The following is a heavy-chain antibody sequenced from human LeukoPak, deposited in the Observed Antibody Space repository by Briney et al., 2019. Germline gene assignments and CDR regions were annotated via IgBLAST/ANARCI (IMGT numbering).Heavy chain of an antibody. V-gene: IGHV3-7*01. D-gene: IGHD6-6*01. CDR2: IKQDGSEK. J-gene: IGHJ4*02. CDR1: GFTFSSYW. Sequence: PGGSLRLSCAASGFTFSSYWMSWVRQAPGKGLEWVANIKQDGSEKYYVDSVKGRFTIPRDNAKNSLYLQMNSLRAEDTAVYYCARDIAARPYSLFDYWGQGTLVTVSS. CDR3: ARDIAARPYSLFDY.